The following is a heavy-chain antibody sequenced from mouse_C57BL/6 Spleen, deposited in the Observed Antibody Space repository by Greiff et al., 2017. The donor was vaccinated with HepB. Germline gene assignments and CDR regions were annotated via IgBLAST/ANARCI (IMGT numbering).Heavy chain of an antibody. CDR3: ARKDYDSNSFDY. CDR2: IDPSDSET. V-gene: IGHV1-52*01. D-gene: IGHD1-1*01. CDR1: GYTFTSYW. J-gene: IGHJ2*01. Sequence: QVQLKQPGAELVRPGSSVKLSCKASGYTFTSYWMHWVKQRPIQGLEWIGNIDPSDSETHYNQKFKDKATLTVDKSSSTAYMQLSSLTSEDSAVYYCARKDYDSNSFDYWGQGTTLTVSS.